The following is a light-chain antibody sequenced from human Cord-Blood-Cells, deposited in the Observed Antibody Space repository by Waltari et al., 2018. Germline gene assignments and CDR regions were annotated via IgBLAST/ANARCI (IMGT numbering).Light chain of an antibody. Sequence: SALTQPASVSGSPGPSITISCTGTSSDVGGYNYVSWYQQHPGKAPKLMIYEVSNRPSGVSNRFSGSKSGNTASLTISGLQAEDEADYYCSSYTSSSTLEVFGGGTKLTVL. CDR2: EVS. CDR1: SSDVGGYNY. CDR3: SSYTSSSTLEV. J-gene: IGLJ2*01. V-gene: IGLV2-14*01.